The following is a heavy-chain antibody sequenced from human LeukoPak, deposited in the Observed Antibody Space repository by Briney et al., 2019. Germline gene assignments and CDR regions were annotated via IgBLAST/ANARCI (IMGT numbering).Heavy chain of an antibody. D-gene: IGHD6-6*01. CDR1: GGSFSGYY. J-gene: IGHJ4*02. Sequence: SETLSLTCAVYGGSFSGYYWSWLRQSPGKGLEWIGEINHSGASNYNPSLKSRVTISVDTSKNQFSLKVSSVTAADTAVYYCARSAPYSSSGYWGQGTLVTVSS. CDR2: INHSGAS. V-gene: IGHV4-34*01. CDR3: ARSAPYSSSGY.